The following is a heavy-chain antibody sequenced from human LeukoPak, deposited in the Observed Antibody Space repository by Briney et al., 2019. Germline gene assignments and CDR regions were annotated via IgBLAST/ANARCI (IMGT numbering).Heavy chain of an antibody. V-gene: IGHV3-30*18. D-gene: IGHD5-18*01. Sequence: GGSLRLSCAASGFTFSSYVMHWVRQAPGKGLDWVAVISNDGSKKYYADSVKGRFTISRDNSTHTLSLQVSSLRTEDTAVYYCAKDRYSYAFEYSDSWGQGTLVTVSS. CDR3: AKDRYSYAFEYSDS. CDR2: ISNDGSKK. J-gene: IGHJ4*02. CDR1: GFTFSSYV.